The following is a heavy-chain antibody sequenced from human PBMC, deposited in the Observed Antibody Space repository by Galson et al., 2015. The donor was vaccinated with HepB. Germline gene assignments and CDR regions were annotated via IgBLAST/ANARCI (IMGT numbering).Heavy chain of an antibody. Sequence: SLRLSCAASGFPFSNAWLSWVRQTPGKGLEWVGRINSKTDGGTTDYAAPVKGRFTISRDDSESTLYLLMNSLKPEDTAVYYCTTVEPIRLLEWGHDAFDIWGQGRMVAV. CDR1: GFPFSNAW. CDR2: INSKTDGGTT. V-gene: IGHV3-15*01. D-gene: IGHD3-3*01. J-gene: IGHJ3*02. CDR3: TTVEPIRLLEWGHDAFDI.